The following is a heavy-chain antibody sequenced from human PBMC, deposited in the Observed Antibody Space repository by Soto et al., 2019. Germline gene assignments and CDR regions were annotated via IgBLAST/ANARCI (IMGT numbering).Heavy chain of an antibody. D-gene: IGHD5-12*01. J-gene: IGHJ4*02. CDR1: GGTFSSYA. CDR3: ARDSQRWLQPTFDY. CDR2: IIPIFGTA. V-gene: IGHV1-69*01. Sequence: QVQLVQSGAEVKKPGSSVKVSCKASGGTFSSYAISWVRQAPGQGLEWMGGIIPIFGTANYEQKFQGRVTITADESTSTAYMELSSLRSEDTAVYYCARDSQRWLQPTFDYWGQGTLVTVSS.